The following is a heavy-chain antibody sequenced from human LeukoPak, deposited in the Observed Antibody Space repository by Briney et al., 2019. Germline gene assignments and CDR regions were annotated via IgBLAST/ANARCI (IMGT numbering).Heavy chain of an antibody. CDR1: GYSISSGYY. J-gene: IGHJ6*03. V-gene: IGHV4-38-2*02. CDR2: IYHSGST. D-gene: IGHD3-10*02. Sequence: SETLSLTCTVSGYSISSGYYWGWIRQPPGKGLEWIGSIYHSGSTYYNPSLKSRVTISVDTSKNQFSLKLSSVTAADTAVYYCARPSMFLRKGTLRTLMDVWGKGTTVTVSS. CDR3: ARPSMFLRKGTLRTLMDV.